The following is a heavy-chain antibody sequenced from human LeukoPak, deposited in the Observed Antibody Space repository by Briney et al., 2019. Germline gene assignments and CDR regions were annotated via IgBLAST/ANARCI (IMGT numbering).Heavy chain of an antibody. Sequence: TSETLSLTCAVYGGSFSGYYWSWIRQPPGKGLEWIGEINHSGSTNYNPSLKSRVTISVDTSKNQFSLKLSSVTAADTAVYYCAREGYSSSKFDYWGQGTLVTVSS. D-gene: IGHD6-13*01. J-gene: IGHJ4*02. CDR1: GGSFSGYY. V-gene: IGHV4-34*01. CDR3: AREGYSSSKFDY. CDR2: INHSGST.